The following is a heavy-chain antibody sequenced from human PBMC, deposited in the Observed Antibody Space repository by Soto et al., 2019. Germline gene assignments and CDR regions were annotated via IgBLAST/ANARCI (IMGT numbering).Heavy chain of an antibody. CDR2: ISGSGGST. D-gene: IGHD3-10*01. CDR3: AKREVRGITMVRGVVDY. V-gene: IGHV3-23*01. Sequence: ESGGGLVQPGGSLRLSCAASGFTFSSYAMSWVRQAPGKGLEWVSAISGSGGSTYYADSVKGRFTISRDNSKNTLYLQMNSLRAEDTAVYYCAKREVRGITMVRGVVDYWGQGTLVTVSS. J-gene: IGHJ4*02. CDR1: GFTFSSYA.